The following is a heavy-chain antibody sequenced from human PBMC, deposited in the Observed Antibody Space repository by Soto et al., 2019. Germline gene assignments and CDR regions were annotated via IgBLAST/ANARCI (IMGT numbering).Heavy chain of an antibody. J-gene: IGHJ3*01. CDR3: AGEEGYCNGGACNRGAFDL. V-gene: IGHV3-21*02. CDR1: GFTFSDYS. D-gene: IGHD2-8*02. Sequence: EVQLVESGGGLVKPGGSPRLSCSASGFTFSDYSMLWVRQAPGKGLEWLAFIGNSNNPTFYAASVRGRVTISRDNPRHSVYLQMKSLREEYAAGYFCAGEEGYCNGGACNRGAFDLWGERTIVTVSS. CDR2: IGNSNNPT.